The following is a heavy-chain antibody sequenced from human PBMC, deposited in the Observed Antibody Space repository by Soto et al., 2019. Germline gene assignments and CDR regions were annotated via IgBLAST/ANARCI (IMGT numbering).Heavy chain of an antibody. J-gene: IGHJ4*02. CDR2: IYNGDNT. Sequence: EVQLVETGGGLIQPGGSLRLSCAASGFIVSSNYMSWVRQAPGKGLEWVSVIYNGDNTYYADSVKGRFTISRDNSKNTLYLQMNSLRAEDTAVYYCARYSTGWYFDYWGQETLVTVSS. V-gene: IGHV3-53*02. CDR1: GFIVSSNY. CDR3: ARYSTGWYFDY. D-gene: IGHD6-19*01.